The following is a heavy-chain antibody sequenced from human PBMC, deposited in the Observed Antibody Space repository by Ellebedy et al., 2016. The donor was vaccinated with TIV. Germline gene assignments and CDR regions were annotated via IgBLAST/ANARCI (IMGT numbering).Heavy chain of an antibody. V-gene: IGHV4-39*01. CDR1: GGSIGSTTYY. Sequence: MPSETLSLTCTVSGGSIGSTTYYWGWVRQPPEKGLEWIGNIYYSGTIYYSPSLKSRITISVDTSKNQFSLKLNSVTAADTAVYYCAKRQAYGDYEYAFDIWGQGTMVTVSS. CDR2: IYYSGTI. CDR3: AKRQAYGDYEYAFDI. D-gene: IGHD4-17*01. J-gene: IGHJ3*02.